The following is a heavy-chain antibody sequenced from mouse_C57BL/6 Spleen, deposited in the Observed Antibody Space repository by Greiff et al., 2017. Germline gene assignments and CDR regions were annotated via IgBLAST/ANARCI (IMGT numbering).Heavy chain of an antibody. V-gene: IGHV1-39*01. Sequence: VQLQQSGPELVKPGASVKISCKASGYSFTDYNMNWVKQSNGKSLEWIGVINPNYGTTSYNQKFKGKATLTVDQSSSTAYMQLNSLTSEDSAVYYCARGDYYGSSYPYYAMDYWGQGTSVTVYS. CDR2: INPNYGTT. CDR1: GYSFTDYN. CDR3: ARGDYYGSSYPYYAMDY. D-gene: IGHD1-1*01. J-gene: IGHJ4*01.